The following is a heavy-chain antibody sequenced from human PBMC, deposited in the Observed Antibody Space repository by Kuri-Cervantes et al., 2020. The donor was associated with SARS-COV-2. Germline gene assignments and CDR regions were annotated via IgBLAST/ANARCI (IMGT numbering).Heavy chain of an antibody. CDR2: ITWDGYNT. CDR3: AKVFGVGSNIKYFDY. Sequence: GGSLRLSCAASGFNFDDCAIQWVRQPPGKGLEWVSCITWDGYNTFYADSVKGRFTMSRDSSKNSLYLQMNSLRVEDTALYYCAKVFGVGSNIKYFDYWGQGTVVTVSS. D-gene: IGHD3-10*02. V-gene: IGHV3-43D*03. J-gene: IGHJ4*02. CDR1: GFNFDDCA.